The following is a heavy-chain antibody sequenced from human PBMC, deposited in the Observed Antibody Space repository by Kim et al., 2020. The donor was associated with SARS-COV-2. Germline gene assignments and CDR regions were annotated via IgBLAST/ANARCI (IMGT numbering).Heavy chain of an antibody. Sequence: GESLKISCKGSGYSFTSYWIGWVRQMPGKGLEWMGIIYPGDSDTRYSPSFQGQVTIPADKSISTAYLQWSSLKASDTAMYYCARRAPYGSGSYYTIDAFDIWGRGSMVTVSS. D-gene: IGHD3-10*01. CDR2: IYPGDSDT. CDR1: GYSFTSYW. CDR3: ARRAPYGSGSYYTIDAFDI. V-gene: IGHV5-51*01. J-gene: IGHJ3*02.